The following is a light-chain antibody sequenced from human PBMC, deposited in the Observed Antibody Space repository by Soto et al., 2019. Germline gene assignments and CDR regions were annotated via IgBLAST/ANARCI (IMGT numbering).Light chain of an antibody. CDR1: QSLLSSGGETY. CDR3: MQSTQLPLT. V-gene: IGKV2D-29*02. CDR2: EVS. J-gene: IGKJ5*01. Sequence: DIVMSQTPLSLSVTPGQPASISCRSSQSLLSSGGETYLFWYLQRPGQSPQLLIYEVSNRISAVPVRFSGSGSGTDFTLKISRVGAEDAGGYYCMQSTQLPLTFGQGTRLEVK.